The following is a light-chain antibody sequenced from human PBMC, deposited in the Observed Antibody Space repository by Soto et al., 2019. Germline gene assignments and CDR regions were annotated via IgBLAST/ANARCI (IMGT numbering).Light chain of an antibody. CDR3: QQYNIYSEP. J-gene: IGKJ1*01. CDR2: DAS. CDR1: QSISSW. V-gene: IGKV1-5*01. Sequence: DIQMTQSPSTLSASVGDRVTITCRASQSISSWLAWYQQKPGKAPKLLIYDASSLESGVPARFSGSGSGTEFTLTISSLQPDDFATYYCQQYNIYSEPFVHGTKVEIK.